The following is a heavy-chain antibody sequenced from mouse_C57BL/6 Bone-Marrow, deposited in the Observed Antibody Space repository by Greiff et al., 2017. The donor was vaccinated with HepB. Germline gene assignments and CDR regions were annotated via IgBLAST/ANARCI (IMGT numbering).Heavy chain of an antibody. Sequence: VQRVESGPGLVKPSQSLFLTCSITGFPITSGYYWIWIRQSPGKPLEWMGYITHSGETFYNPSLQSPISITRETSKNQFFLQLNSVTTEETAIYYCAGITTGWVNTHTHTHTHTHTHTHTHTLYLPYWGRGTLVTVSA. CDR1: GFPITSGYY. V-gene: IGHV12-3*01. CDR3: AGITTGWVNTHTHTHTHTHTHTHTHTLYLPY. CDR2: ITHSGET. D-gene: IGHD2-4*01. J-gene: IGHJ3*01.